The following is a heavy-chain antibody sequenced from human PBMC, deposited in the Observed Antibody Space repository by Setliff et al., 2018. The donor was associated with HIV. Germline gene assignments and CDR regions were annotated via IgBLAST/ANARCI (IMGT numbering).Heavy chain of an antibody. CDR2: IIPVFGTA. CDR1: GGTFNSYA. CDR3: ARVNGGNSPYYFDS. Sequence: GASVKVSCKASGGTFNSYAINWVRQAPGQGLEWMGGIIPVFGTANYAQNFQGRVTITADESTSTAYMELSSLRSEDTAVYYCARVNGGNSPYYFDSWGQGTLVTVSS. V-gene: IGHV1-69*13. J-gene: IGHJ4*02. D-gene: IGHD2-21*02.